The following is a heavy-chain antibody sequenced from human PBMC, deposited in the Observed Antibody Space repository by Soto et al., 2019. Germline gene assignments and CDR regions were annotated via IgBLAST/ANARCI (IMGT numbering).Heavy chain of an antibody. D-gene: IGHD6-19*01. CDR3: AKDQAAVAAHYYYYGMDV. CDR1: GFTFSSYA. V-gene: IGHV3-23*01. CDR2: ISGSGGST. J-gene: IGHJ6*02. Sequence: AGGSLRLTCAASGFTFSSYAMSWVRQAPGKXLEWVSAISGSGGSTYYADSVKGRFTISRDNSKNTLYLQMNSLRAEDTAVYYCAKDQAAVAAHYYYYGMDVWGQGTTVTVSS.